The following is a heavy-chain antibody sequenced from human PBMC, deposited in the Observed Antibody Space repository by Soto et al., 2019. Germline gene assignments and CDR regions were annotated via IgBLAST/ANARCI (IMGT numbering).Heavy chain of an antibody. CDR3: ARDLGGPDY. Sequence: EVHLEESGGGLVQPGGSLRLSCAASGCSLSPYWMHWVRQVPGRGLEWVARLSSDGFGAAYADSVKGRFFISRDIARNTLSLQMNSRRADDTAFYYWARDLGGPDYGGRGTSVTVSS. CDR2: LSSDGFGA. V-gene: IGHV3-74*03. D-gene: IGHD3-16*01. J-gene: IGHJ4*02. CDR1: GCSLSPYW.